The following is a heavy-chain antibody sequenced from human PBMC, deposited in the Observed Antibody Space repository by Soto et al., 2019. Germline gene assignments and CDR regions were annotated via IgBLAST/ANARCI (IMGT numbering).Heavy chain of an antibody. CDR1: GFTFSNYG. V-gene: IGHV3-30*18. CDR3: VKEGSAGTTSIYVLEI. D-gene: IGHD1-1*01. CDR2: ISYDGSNK. Sequence: PGGSLRLSCAASGFTFSNYGMHWFRQAPGKGLEWVAVISYDGSNKYYADSVKGRFTISRDNSKNTLYLQMNSLRAEDTAVYYCVKEGSAGTTSIYVLEIWGQGTIVTVAS. J-gene: IGHJ3*02.